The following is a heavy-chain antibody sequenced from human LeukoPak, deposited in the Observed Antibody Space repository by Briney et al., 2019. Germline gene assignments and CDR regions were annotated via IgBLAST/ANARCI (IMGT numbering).Heavy chain of an antibody. CDR2: ISSDGNNL. D-gene: IGHD3-10*01. J-gene: IGHJ4*02. CDR1: GFSLSTYA. Sequence: GGSLRLSCAASGFSLSTYAMHWVRQAPGKGLEWVAVISSDGNNLHLAGAVQGRFIISRDNSNNTFYLQMNSLRAEDTAVYYCARDSLGSGSYVVGYFDYWGQGTLVTVSS. V-gene: IGHV3-30*07. CDR3: ARDSLGSGSYVVGYFDY.